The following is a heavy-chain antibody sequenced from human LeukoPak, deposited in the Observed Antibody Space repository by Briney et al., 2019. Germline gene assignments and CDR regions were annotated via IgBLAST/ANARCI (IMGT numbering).Heavy chain of an antibody. D-gene: IGHD3-10*01. CDR1: GFTFSSYE. V-gene: IGHV3-48*03. J-gene: IGHJ6*02. Sequence: GGSLRLSCAASGFTFSSYEMNWVRQAPGKGLEWVSYISSGGSTIYYADSVKGRFTISRDNAKNSLYLQMNSLSAEDTAVYYCARVAAMVRGVTGGMDVWGQGTTVTVSS. CDR3: ARVAAMVRGVTGGMDV. CDR2: ISSGGSTI.